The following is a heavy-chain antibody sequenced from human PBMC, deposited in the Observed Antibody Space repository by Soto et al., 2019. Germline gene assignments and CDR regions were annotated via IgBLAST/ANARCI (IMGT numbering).Heavy chain of an antibody. J-gene: IGHJ4*02. CDR1: GFTFSNYF. CDR2: ISYDGSNK. D-gene: IGHD3-22*01. CDR3: ARAHDSSGYFDY. Sequence: GGSLRLSCAASGFTFSNYFMSWIRQAPGKGLEWVAVISYDGSNKYYADSVKGRFTISRDNSKNTLYLQMNSLRAEDTAVYYCARAHDSSGYFDYWGQGTLVTVSS. V-gene: IGHV3-30-3*01.